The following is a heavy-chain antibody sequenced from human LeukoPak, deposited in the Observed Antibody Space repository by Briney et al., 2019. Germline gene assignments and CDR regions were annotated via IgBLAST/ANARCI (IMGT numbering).Heavy chain of an antibody. CDR1: GGSISSYY. J-gene: IGHJ4*02. D-gene: IGHD3-22*01. CDR3: ARGVDYYDSSGLADY. Sequence: PSETPSLTCTVSGGSISSYYWSWIRQPPGKGLEWIGYIYYSGSTNYNPSLKSRVTISVDTSKNQFSLKLSSVTAADTAVYYCARGVDYYDSSGLADYWGQGTLVTVSS. V-gene: IGHV4-59*01. CDR2: IYYSGST.